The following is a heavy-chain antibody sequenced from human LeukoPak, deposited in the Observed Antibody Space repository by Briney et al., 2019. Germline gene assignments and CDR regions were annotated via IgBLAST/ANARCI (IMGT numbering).Heavy chain of an antibody. D-gene: IGHD2-15*01. Sequence: PGGSLRLSCAASGFTFSSYAMSWVRQAPGKGLEWVSVISGSGDNTYYADSVEGRFTISRDNSKNTLYLQMNSLRAEDTAVYYCAKGGGGSCYSGSDYWGQGTLLTVSS. CDR2: ISGSGDNT. CDR1: GFTFSSYA. V-gene: IGHV3-23*01. J-gene: IGHJ4*02. CDR3: AKGGGGSCYSGSDY.